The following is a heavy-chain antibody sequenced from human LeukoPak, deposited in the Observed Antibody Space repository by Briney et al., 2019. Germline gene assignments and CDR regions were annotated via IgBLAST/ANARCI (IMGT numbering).Heavy chain of an antibody. CDR3: AKDIGSSGYYYPDY. Sequence: PGRSPRLSCAASGFTFDDYAMHWVRQAPGKGLEWVSGINWNSGSIGYADSVKGRFTISRDNAKNSLYLQMNSLRAEDTALYYCAKDIGSSGYYYPDYWGQGTLVTVSS. CDR2: INWNSGSI. J-gene: IGHJ4*02. CDR1: GFTFDDYA. V-gene: IGHV3-9*01. D-gene: IGHD3-22*01.